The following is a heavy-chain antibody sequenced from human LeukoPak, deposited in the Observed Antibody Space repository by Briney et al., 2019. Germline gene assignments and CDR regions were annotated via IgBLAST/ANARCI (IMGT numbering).Heavy chain of an antibody. CDR1: GFNFNNYA. Sequence: PGGSLRLSCAPSGFNFNNYAMSWVRRAPGKGPEWVSAISGSAGATYYADSVKGRFTIARDNSKNTVYLQMNSLRADDTAVYYCTKEEEPPSFDYWGQGTLVTVSS. D-gene: IGHD1-26*01. V-gene: IGHV3-23*01. CDR3: TKEEEPPSFDY. CDR2: ISGSAGAT. J-gene: IGHJ4*02.